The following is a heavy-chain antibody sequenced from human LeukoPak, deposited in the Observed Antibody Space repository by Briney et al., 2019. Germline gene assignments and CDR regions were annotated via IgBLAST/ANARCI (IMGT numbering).Heavy chain of an antibody. D-gene: IGHD6-19*01. CDR2: IDTSGST. CDR3: ASPGGRIAVAETYFQH. Sequence: SETLSLTCTVSGGSISTYYWSWIRQPAGKGLEWIGRIDTSGSTNYNPSLKSRVTISVDTSKNQFSLKLSSVTAADTAVYYCASPGGRIAVAETYFQHWGQGTLVTVSS. V-gene: IGHV4-4*07. CDR1: GGSISTYY. J-gene: IGHJ1*01.